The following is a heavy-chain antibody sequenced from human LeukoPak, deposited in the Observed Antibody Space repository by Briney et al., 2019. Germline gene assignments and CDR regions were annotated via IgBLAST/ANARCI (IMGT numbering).Heavy chain of an antibody. V-gene: IGHV3-23*01. Sequence: GGSLRLSCAASGFTFSSYAMSWVRQAPGKGLEWVSAISGSGGSTYYTDSVKGRFTISRDNSKSTLFLQMNSLRDEDTAVYYCASQRSGSGTGFVDYWGQGTLVAVSA. J-gene: IGHJ4*02. D-gene: IGHD5-12*01. CDR2: ISGSGGST. CDR1: GFTFSSYA. CDR3: ASQRSGSGTGFVDY.